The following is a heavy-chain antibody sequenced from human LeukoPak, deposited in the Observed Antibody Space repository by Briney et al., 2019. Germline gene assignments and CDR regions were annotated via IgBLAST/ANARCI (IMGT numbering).Heavy chain of an antibody. CDR1: GGTFSSYA. V-gene: IGHV1-69*06. Sequence: SVKVSCKASGGTFSSYAISWVRQAPGQGLEWMGGIIPIFGTANYAQKFQGRVTITADKSTSTAYMELSSLRSEDTAVYYCARDAYYYDSSGYNNWFDPWGQGTLVTVSS. J-gene: IGHJ5*02. CDR2: IIPIFGTA. CDR3: ARDAYYYDSSGYNNWFDP. D-gene: IGHD3-22*01.